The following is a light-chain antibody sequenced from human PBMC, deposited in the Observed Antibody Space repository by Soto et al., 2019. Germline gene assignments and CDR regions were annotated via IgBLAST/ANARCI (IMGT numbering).Light chain of an antibody. CDR2: EGN. CDR3: CSYAPSRSLL. Sequence: QSLLTQPASVSGSPGQSITISCTGTSSDVGTYNLVTWYQQHPGKAPKLIIYEGNKRPSGVSNRFSASKSGNTASLTISGLQDDDEADYYCCSYAPSRSLLFGGGTKLT. V-gene: IGLV2-23*01. J-gene: IGLJ2*01. CDR1: SSDVGTYNL.